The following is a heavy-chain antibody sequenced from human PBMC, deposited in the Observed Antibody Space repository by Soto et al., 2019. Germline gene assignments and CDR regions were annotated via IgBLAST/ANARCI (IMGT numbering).Heavy chain of an antibody. D-gene: IGHD5-12*01. CDR3: ARVLEGDGYTASAFDI. J-gene: IGHJ3*02. V-gene: IGHV1-69*01. Sequence: QVQLVQSGAEVKKPGSSVKVSCKASGGTFSSYAISWVRQAPGQGLEWMGGIIPIFGTANYAQKFQSRVTITADESTSTAYMELSSLSSEDTAVYNCARVLEGDGYTASAFDIWGQGTLVTVSS. CDR2: IIPIFGTA. CDR1: GGTFSSYA.